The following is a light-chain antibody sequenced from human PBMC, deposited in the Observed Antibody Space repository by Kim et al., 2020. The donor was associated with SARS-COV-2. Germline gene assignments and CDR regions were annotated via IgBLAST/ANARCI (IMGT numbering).Light chain of an antibody. CDR2: VAS. V-gene: IGKV1-12*01. CDR1: QGVSSS. J-gene: IGKJ1*01. CDR3: QQAKNFPWT. Sequence: DIQMTQSPSSVSASVGDRVTITCRASQGVSSSLAWYQQKAGQAPKLLIYVASSLQSGVPSRFSGSGSGTDFTLTISSLQPEDIATYYCQQAKNFPWTFGQGTKGDIK.